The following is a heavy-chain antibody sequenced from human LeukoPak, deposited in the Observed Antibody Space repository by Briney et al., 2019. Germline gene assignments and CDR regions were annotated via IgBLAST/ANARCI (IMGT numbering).Heavy chain of an antibody. CDR3: AKEIRRGDSPLDN. J-gene: IGHJ4*02. CDR2: IGNSPSK. V-gene: IGHV3-9*01. Sequence: GGSLRPSCSASGFNFFDHPIHWVRQAPGKGPEWVSGIGNSPSKGYAESVKGRFTISRDNAGNSVYLQMQSLRPEDTALYYCAKEIRRGDSPLDNWGQGILVTVSS. CDR1: GFNFFDHP.